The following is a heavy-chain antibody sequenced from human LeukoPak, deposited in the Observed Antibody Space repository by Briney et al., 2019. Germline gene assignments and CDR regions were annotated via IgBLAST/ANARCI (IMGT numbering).Heavy chain of an antibody. Sequence: GGSLRLSCAASGFTFSSYWMSWVRQAPGKGLEWVANIKQEGSEKYYVDSVKGRFTISKDNAKNSLYLQMNSLRAEDTAVYYCARESDSSGFGAFDIWGQGTMVTVSS. V-gene: IGHV3-7*04. CDR1: GFTFSSYW. J-gene: IGHJ3*02. D-gene: IGHD3-22*01. CDR2: IKQEGSEK. CDR3: ARESDSSGFGAFDI.